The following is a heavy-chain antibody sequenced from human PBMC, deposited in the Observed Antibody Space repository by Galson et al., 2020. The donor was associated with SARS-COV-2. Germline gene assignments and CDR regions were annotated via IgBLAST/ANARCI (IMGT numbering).Heavy chain of an antibody. CDR1: GGSITSGAYY. D-gene: IGHD6-19*01. CDR3: AREASGYSSAWYYWFDP. CDR2: IYYNGNT. J-gene: IGHJ5*02. Sequence: TSETLSLTCSVSGGSITSGAYYWSWIRQQPEKGLEWIGYIYYNGNTYYNPSLKSRVSVSVDKSKNQFFLTLNSVTAADTAVYYCAREASGYSSAWYYWFDPWGQGTLVTVSS. V-gene: IGHV4-31*03.